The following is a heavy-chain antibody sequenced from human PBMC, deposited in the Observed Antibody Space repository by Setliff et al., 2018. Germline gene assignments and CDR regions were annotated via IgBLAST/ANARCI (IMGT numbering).Heavy chain of an antibody. D-gene: IGHD3-3*01. CDR2: INEEGSAK. J-gene: IGHJ5*02. CDR3: ARDVYDFRTGLGGP. V-gene: IGHV3-7*01. CDR1: GFTFSNLW. Sequence: PGGSLRLSCAASGFTFSNLWMAWVRQVPGKGLEWVANINEEGSAKFYVDSVRGRFTISRDNARNSLYLQTNSLRVDDTAVYYCARDVYDFRTGLGGPWGQGTRGTVSS.